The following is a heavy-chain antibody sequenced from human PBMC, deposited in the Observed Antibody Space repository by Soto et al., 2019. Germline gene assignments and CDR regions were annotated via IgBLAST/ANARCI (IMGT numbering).Heavy chain of an antibody. D-gene: IGHD6-13*01. Sequence: SETLSLTCTVSGGSISNYYWTWIRQPPGKGLEWIGYIYYSGSTNYSPSFQGHVTISADKSISTAYLQWSSLKASDTAMYYCARLQAAAGDNDLTFDYWGQGTLVTVSS. CDR3: ARLQAAAGDNDLTFDY. CDR2: IYYSGST. CDR1: GGSISNYY. J-gene: IGHJ4*02. V-gene: IGHV4-59*12.